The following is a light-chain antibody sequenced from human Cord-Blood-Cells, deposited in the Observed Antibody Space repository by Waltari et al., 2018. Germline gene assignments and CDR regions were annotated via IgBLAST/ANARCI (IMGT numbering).Light chain of an antibody. CDR1: SSDVGGYNL. CDR2: EVS. Sequence: QSALTQPASVSGSPGQSITISCTGTSSDVGGYNLVSWYQQHPGIAPKLMIYEVSKRPSGVSNRFSGSKSGNTASLTISGLQAEDEADYYCCSYAGSSNVVFGGGTKLTVL. CDR3: CSYAGSSNVV. J-gene: IGLJ2*01. V-gene: IGLV2-23*02.